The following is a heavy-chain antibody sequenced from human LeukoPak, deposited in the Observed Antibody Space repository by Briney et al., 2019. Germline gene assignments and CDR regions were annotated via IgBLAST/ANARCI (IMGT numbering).Heavy chain of an antibody. J-gene: IGHJ4*02. Sequence: WASVKVSCKASGYTFTSYGISWVRQAPGQGLEWMGWISAYNGNTNYAQKLQGRVTMTTDTSTSTAYMGLRSLRSDDTALYYCARVASNYDSSGYPTHFDYWGQGTLVTVSS. CDR3: ARVASNYDSSGYPTHFDY. CDR2: ISAYNGNT. D-gene: IGHD3-22*01. V-gene: IGHV1-18*01. CDR1: GYTFTSYG.